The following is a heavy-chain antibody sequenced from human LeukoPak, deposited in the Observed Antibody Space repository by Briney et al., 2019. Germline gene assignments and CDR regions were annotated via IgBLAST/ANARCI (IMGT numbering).Heavy chain of an antibody. J-gene: IGHJ4*02. CDR3: AKDITPYCGGDCYSAPDY. CDR2: ISGSGGST. V-gene: IGHV3-23*01. Sequence: GGSLRPSCAASGFTFSSYAMSWVRQAPGKGLEWVSAISGSGGSTYYADSVKGRFTISRDNSKNTLYLQMNSLRAEDTAVYYCAKDITPYCGGDCYSAPDYWGQGTLVTVSS. D-gene: IGHD2-21*02. CDR1: GFTFSSYA.